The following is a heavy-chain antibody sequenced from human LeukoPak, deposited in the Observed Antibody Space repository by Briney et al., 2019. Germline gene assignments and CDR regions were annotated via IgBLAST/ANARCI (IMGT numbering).Heavy chain of an antibody. V-gene: IGHV1-2*06. Sequence: ASVKVSCKASGYTFTGYYMHWVRQAPGQGLELMGRINPNSGGTNYAQKFQGRVTMTRDTSISTAYMELSRLRSDDTAVYYCARAGYCSGGSCYPDYWGQGTPVTVSS. J-gene: IGHJ4*02. CDR1: GYTFTGYY. CDR3: ARAGYCSGGSCYPDY. CDR2: INPNSGGT. D-gene: IGHD2-15*01.